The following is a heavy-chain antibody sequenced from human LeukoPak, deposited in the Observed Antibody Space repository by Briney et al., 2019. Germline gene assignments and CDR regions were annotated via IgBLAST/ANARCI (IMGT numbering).Heavy chain of an antibody. D-gene: IGHD2-2*01. CDR2: IYTSGST. Sequence: SETLSLTCTVSGGSISSSSYYWGWIRQPPGKGLEWIGRIYTSGSTNYNPSLKSRVTMSVDTSKNQFSLKLSSVTAADTAVYYCARSAAANYYFDYWGQGTLVTVSS. CDR1: GGSISSSSYY. V-gene: IGHV4-39*07. CDR3: ARSAAANYYFDY. J-gene: IGHJ4*02.